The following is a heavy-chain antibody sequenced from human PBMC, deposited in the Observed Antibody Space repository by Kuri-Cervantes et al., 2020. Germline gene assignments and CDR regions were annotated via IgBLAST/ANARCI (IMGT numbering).Heavy chain of an antibody. J-gene: IGHJ4*02. CDR3: ARNAVIWDY. V-gene: IGHV3-43D*04. CDR1: GFTFDDYA. CDR2: ISWDGGST. D-gene: IGHD3-22*01. Sequence: GGSLRLSCAASGFTFDDYAMHWVRQAPGKGLEWVSLISWDGGSTYYADSVRGRFTISRDNAMNSVFLQMDNLRGDDTAVYYCARNAVIWDYWGQGTRVTVSS.